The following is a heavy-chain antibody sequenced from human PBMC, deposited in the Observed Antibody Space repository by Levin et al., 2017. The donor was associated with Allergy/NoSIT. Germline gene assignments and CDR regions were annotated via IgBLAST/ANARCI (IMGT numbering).Heavy chain of an antibody. CDR2: IQHDGITT. V-gene: IGHV3-74*01. Sequence: GESLKISCAASGFTFSSHWMHWVRQVPGKGLVWVSRIQHDGITTNYADSVKGRFTISRDNGKNTLYLQMNSLRVEDTAVYYCARDLVLGSGSCDFWGQGTPVTVSS. CDR3: ARDLVLGSGSCDF. D-gene: IGHD3-10*01. J-gene: IGHJ4*02. CDR1: GFTFSSHW.